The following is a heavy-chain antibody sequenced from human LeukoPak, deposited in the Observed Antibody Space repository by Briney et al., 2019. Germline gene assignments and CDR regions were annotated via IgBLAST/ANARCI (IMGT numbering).Heavy chain of an antibody. CDR1: GFTFSSYA. Sequence: PGGSLRLSCAASGFTFSSYAMSWVRQAPGKGLEWVSAISGSGGSTYYADSVKGRFTISRDNSKNTLYLQMNSLRAEDTAVYYCAKGRRFGHPPLLYYFDYWGQGTLVTVSS. CDR3: AKGRRFGHPPLLYYFDY. V-gene: IGHV3-23*01. CDR2: ISGSGGST. D-gene: IGHD3-10*01. J-gene: IGHJ4*02.